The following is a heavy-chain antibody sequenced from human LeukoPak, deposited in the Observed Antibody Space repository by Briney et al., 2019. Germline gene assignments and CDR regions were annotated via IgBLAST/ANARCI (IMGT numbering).Heavy chain of an antibody. J-gene: IGHJ5*02. Sequence: SETLSLTCTVSGGSISSYYWSWIRQPPGKGLEWIGYIYYSGSTNYNPSLKSRVTISVDTSKNQFSLKLSSVTAADTAVYYCARGRGWPFDPWGQGTLVTVSS. CDR2: IYYSGST. V-gene: IGHV4-59*01. CDR3: ARGRGWPFDP. D-gene: IGHD6-19*01. CDR1: GGSISSYY.